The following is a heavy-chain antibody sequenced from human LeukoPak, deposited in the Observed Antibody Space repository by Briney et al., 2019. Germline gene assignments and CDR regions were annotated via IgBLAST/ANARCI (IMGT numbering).Heavy chain of an antibody. CDR3: ARGGDSSSLVDYYYYYMDV. CDR1: GYTFTSYY. D-gene: IGHD6-6*01. CDR2: INPSGGST. V-gene: IGHV1-46*01. J-gene: IGHJ6*03. Sequence: ASVKVSCKASGYTFTSYYLHWVRQAPGQGLEWMGVINPSGGSTSSAQKFQGRVTITRNTSISTAYMELSSLRSEDTAVYYCARGGDSSSLVDYYYYYMDVWGKGTTVTVSS.